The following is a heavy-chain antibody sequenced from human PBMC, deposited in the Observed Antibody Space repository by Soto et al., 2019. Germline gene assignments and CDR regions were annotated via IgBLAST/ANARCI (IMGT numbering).Heavy chain of an antibody. CDR2: ISWNSGSV. CDR3: VKGHGAHVYDAVSE. V-gene: IGHV3-9*01. CDR1: GFTYDDYA. J-gene: IGHJ4*02. D-gene: IGHD3-10*01. Sequence: EVQVVESGGGLVQPGRSLRLSCAASGFTYDDYAMHWVRQAPGKGLEWVSGISWNSGSVGYADSVQGRFTITRDNAKNPLYMQVTCLRPEDTALYYCVKGHGAHVYDAVSEWGQGTLVTVSS.